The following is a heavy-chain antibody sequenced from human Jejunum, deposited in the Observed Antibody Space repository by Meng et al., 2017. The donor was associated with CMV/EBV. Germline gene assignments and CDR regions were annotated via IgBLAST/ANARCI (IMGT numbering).Heavy chain of an antibody. J-gene: IGHJ5*02. Sequence: QVQLGQSGAEVKKPGASVKVSCKASGYTFFRYDITWVRQAPGQGLEWMGWISTYNGKTNFAQKLLGRVTMTTDTSTNTAYMELRSLRSDDTAIYYCARGIVGTTIDLWGRGTLVTVSS. CDR1: GYTFFRYD. V-gene: IGHV1-18*01. CDR2: ISTYNGKT. CDR3: ARGIVGTTIDL. D-gene: IGHD1-26*01.